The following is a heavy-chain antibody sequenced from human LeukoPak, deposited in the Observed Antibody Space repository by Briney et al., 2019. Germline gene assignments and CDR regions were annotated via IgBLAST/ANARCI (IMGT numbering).Heavy chain of an antibody. CDR1: GGSISSYY. CDR3: ARDQYYYDSSAYLFDY. CDR2: IYTSGNS. V-gene: IGHV4-4*07. J-gene: IGHJ4*02. Sequence: SETLSLTCTVSGGSISSYYWSWIRQPAGKGLEWIGRIYTSGNSNYNPSLKSRVTMSVDTSKNRFSLKLSSVTAADTAVYYCARDQYYYDSSAYLFDYWGQGTLVTVSS. D-gene: IGHD3-22*01.